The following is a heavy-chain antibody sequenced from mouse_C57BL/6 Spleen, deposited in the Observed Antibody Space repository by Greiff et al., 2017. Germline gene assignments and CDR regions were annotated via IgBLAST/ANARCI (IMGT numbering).Heavy chain of an antibody. D-gene: IGHD2-4*01. CDR3: VRQGGHDYDEDAMDY. CDR2: IRSKSNNYAN. Sequence: EVHLVESGGGLVQPKGSLKLSCAASGFSFNTYAMNWVRQAPGKGLEWVARIRSKSNNYANYYADSVKDRFTISRDDSESMLYLQMNNLKTEDTDMYYCVRQGGHDYDEDAMDYWGQGTSVTVSS. CDR1: GFSFNTYA. J-gene: IGHJ4*01. V-gene: IGHV10-1*01.